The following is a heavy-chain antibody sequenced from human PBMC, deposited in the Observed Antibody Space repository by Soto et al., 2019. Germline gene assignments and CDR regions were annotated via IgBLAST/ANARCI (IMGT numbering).Heavy chain of an antibody. D-gene: IGHD1-26*01. CDR2: INPSGGST. CDR3: ARDRGVGATSRYYYYGMDV. V-gene: IGHV1-46*01. J-gene: IGHJ6*02. Sequence: ASVKVSCKASGYTFTSYYMHWVRQAPGQGLEWMGIINPSGGSTSYAQKFQGRVTMTRDTSTSTVYMELSSLRSEDTAVYYCARDRGVGATSRYYYYGMDVWGQGAAVTVSS. CDR1: GYTFTSYY.